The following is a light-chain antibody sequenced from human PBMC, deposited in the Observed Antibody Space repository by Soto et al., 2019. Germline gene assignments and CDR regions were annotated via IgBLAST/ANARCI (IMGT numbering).Light chain of an antibody. CDR2: AAS. V-gene: IGKV1-39*01. J-gene: IGKJ5*01. Sequence: DIQMTPSPFSLSASVADRVTITCRTSQSISSDLNWYQQKAGKAPKLLIYAASSLQSGVPSRFSGSGSGTHFTLTISSLQPEDFATYYCQQIYSIPITFGQGTRLEIK. CDR1: QSISSD. CDR3: QQIYSIPIT.